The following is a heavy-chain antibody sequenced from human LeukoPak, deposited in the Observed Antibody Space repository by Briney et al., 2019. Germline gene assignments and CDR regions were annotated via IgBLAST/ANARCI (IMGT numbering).Heavy chain of an antibody. V-gene: IGHV4-59*01. CDR1: GGSISSYY. CDR2: IYYSGST. Sequence: PSETLSLTCTVSGGSISSYYWSWIRQPPGKGLEWIGYIYYSGSTNYNPSLKSRVTISVDTSKNQFSLKLSSVTAADTAVYYCARGGVSYYDILTGYRYDAFDIWGQGTMVTVSS. D-gene: IGHD3-9*01. CDR3: ARGGVSYYDILTGYRYDAFDI. J-gene: IGHJ3*02.